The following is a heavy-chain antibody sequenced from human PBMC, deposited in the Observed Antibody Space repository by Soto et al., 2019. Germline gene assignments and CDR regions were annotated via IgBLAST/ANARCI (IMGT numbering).Heavy chain of an antibody. J-gene: IGHJ4*02. CDR1: GFTFSSYG. CDR2: ISSSSSYI. D-gene: IGHD6-19*01. Sequence: GGSLRLSCAVSGFTFSSYGMHWVRQAPGKGLEWVSSISSSSSYIYYADSVKGRFTISRDNAKNSLYLQMNSLRAEDTAVYYCARGPGGEQWLDTGYYFDYWGQGTLVTVSS. CDR3: ARGPGGEQWLDTGYYFDY. V-gene: IGHV3-21*01.